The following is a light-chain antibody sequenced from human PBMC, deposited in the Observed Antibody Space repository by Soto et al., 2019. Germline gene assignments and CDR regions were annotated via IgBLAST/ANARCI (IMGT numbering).Light chain of an antibody. CDR3: QHYDGLPPLP. Sequence: EIVLTQAPGTLSLSPGDRATLSCRASQSVSTNYLAWYQQKPGQAPRILIYGASSRATGIPDRFSGSGSGTDFTLTISRLEPEDFAVYYCQHYDGLPPLPFGGGTKVEIK. CDR1: QSVSTNY. J-gene: IGKJ4*01. V-gene: IGKV3-20*01. CDR2: GAS.